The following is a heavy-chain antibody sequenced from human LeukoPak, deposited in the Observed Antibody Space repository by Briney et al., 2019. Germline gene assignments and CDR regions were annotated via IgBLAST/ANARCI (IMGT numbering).Heavy chain of an antibody. V-gene: IGHV3-23*01. CDR1: GFTFSSYA. J-gene: IGHJ4*02. CDR2: ISGSGGST. D-gene: IGHD3-22*01. CDR3: AKDPVYDSSGSPYYFDY. Sequence: GGSLRLSCAASGFTFSSYAMSWVRQAPGKGLEWVSAISGSGGSTYYADSVKGRFTISRDNSKNTLYLQMNSLGAEDTAVYYCAKDPVYDSSGSPYYFDYWGQGTLVTVSS.